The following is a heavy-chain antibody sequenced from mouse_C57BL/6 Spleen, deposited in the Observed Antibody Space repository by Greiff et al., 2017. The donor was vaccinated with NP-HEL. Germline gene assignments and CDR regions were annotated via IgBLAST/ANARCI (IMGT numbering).Heavy chain of an antibody. Sequence: QVQLQQSGAELVKPGASVKISCKASGYAFSSYWMNWVKQRPGKGLEWIGQIYPGDGDTNYNGKFKGKATLTADKSSSTAYMQLSSLTSEDSAVYCCARWWLPLYAMDYWGQGTSVTVSS. CDR3: ARWWLPLYAMDY. CDR1: GYAFSSYW. CDR2: IYPGDGDT. J-gene: IGHJ4*01. V-gene: IGHV1-80*01. D-gene: IGHD1-1*02.